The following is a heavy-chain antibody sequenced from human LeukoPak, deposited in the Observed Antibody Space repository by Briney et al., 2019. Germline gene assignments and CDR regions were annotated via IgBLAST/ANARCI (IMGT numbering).Heavy chain of an antibody. CDR1: GFAVSNTF. D-gene: IGHD6-19*01. CDR2: IYSVGTT. Sequence: GGSLRLSCAASGFAVSNTFMSWVRQAPGKGLEWVSVIYSVGTTYYADSVKGRFTISRDNSKNTLYLQMNSLRAEDTAVYYCARGSGWLDYWGQGTLVTVSS. V-gene: IGHV3-53*01. J-gene: IGHJ4*02. CDR3: ARGSGWLDY.